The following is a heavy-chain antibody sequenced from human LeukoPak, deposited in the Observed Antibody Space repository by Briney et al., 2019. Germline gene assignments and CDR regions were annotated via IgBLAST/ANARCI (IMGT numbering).Heavy chain of an antibody. V-gene: IGHV3-7*01. J-gene: IGHJ4*02. D-gene: IGHD3-22*01. Sequence: GGSLRLSCAASGFTFSSYWMSWVRQAPGKGLEWVANINQDGSEKYYVDSVKGRFTISRDNAKNSLYLQMNSLRAEDTAVYYCARVWYYYDSSGYYPGVFDYWGQGALVTVSS. CDR1: GFTFSSYW. CDR2: INQDGSEK. CDR3: ARVWYYYDSSGYYPGVFDY.